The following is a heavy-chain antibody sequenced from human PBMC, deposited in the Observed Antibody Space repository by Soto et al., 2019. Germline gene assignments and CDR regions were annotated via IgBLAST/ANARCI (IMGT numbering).Heavy chain of an antibody. J-gene: IGHJ6*03. V-gene: IGHV3-53*01. CDR2: IYSGGST. Sequence: PGGSLRLSCAASGFTVSSNYMSWVRQAPGKGLEWVSVIYSGGSTYYADSVKGRFTISRDNSKNTLYLQMNSLRAEDTAVYYCAKEEGGCSSTSCNLYYYYYMDVWGKGTTVTVSS. CDR3: AKEEGGCSSTSCNLYYYYYMDV. D-gene: IGHD2-2*01. CDR1: GFTVSSNY.